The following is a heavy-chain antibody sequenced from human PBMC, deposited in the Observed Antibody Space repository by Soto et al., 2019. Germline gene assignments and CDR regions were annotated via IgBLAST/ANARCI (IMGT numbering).Heavy chain of an antibody. V-gene: IGHV5-51*01. CDR1: GYNFARYW. Sequence: PGESLKISCNGSGYNFARYWIGWVRQRPGKGLEWMGAIFPGDSDTKYSPSFEGHVTISVDKSITTAYLQWSSLKASDTAMYYCARQAYASNVPDSWGHGTLVTVSS. CDR2: IFPGDSDT. D-gene: IGHD2-8*01. J-gene: IGHJ5*01. CDR3: ARQAYASNVPDS.